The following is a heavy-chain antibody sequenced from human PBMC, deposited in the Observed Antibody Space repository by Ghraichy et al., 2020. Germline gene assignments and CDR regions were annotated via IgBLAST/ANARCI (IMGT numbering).Heavy chain of an antibody. J-gene: IGHJ4*02. CDR3: ARDGHNYNDIDY. Sequence: GESLNISCAASGFTLSSYWMNWVRQAPGKGLEWVANIKHDGSEEYYMDSVKGRFTISKDNAKNTLYLQMNSLSAEDTAVYYCARDGHNYNDIDYWGQGTLVTVSS. CDR1: GFTLSSYW. CDR2: IKHDGSEE. D-gene: IGHD5-24*01. V-gene: IGHV3-7*03.